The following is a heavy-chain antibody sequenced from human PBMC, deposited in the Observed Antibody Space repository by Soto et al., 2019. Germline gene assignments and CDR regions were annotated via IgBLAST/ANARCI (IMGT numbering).Heavy chain of an antibody. J-gene: IGHJ3*02. CDR1: GGSISSGGYY. CDR3: AIAREDYYDSIAPRWNAFDI. V-gene: IGHV4-31*03. D-gene: IGHD3-22*01. Sequence: QVQLQESGPGLVKPSQTLSLTCTVSGGSISSGGYYWSWVRQHPGKGLEWIGYIYYSGSTYYNPSLKSRVTISVDTSKNQFSLKLSSVTAADTAVYYCAIAREDYYDSIAPRWNAFDIWGQGTMVTVSS. CDR2: IYYSGST.